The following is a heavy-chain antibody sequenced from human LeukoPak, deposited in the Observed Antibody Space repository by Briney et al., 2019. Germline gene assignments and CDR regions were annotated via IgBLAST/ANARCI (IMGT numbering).Heavy chain of an antibody. D-gene: IGHD2-2*01. Sequence: SETLSLTCVMYGGSFSASHWSWVRKPPGRGLEWIGEISQDANEGTNYNPSLKSRVTISLDTSKNQFSLTLNSVTAADTAVYYCATGIDRSKTGYWGQGTLVTVSS. J-gene: IGHJ4*02. CDR3: ATGIDRSKTGY. V-gene: IGHV4-34*01. CDR2: ISQDANEGT. CDR1: GGSFSASH.